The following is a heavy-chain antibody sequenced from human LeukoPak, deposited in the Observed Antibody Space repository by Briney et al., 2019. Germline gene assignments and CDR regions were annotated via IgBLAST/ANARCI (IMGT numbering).Heavy chain of an antibody. D-gene: IGHD6-6*01. J-gene: IGHJ4*02. CDR1: GFTFSSYS. Sequence: TGGSLRLSCAASGFTFSSYSMNWVRQAPGKGLEWVSSISSSSSYIYYADSVKGRFTISRDNAKNSLYLQMNSLRAEDTAVYYCARDPESSSFFDYWGQGTLVTVSS. CDR3: ARDPESSSFFDY. CDR2: ISSSSSYI. V-gene: IGHV3-21*01.